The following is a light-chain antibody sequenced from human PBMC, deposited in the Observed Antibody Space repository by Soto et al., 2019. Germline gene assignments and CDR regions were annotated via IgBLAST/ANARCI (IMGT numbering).Light chain of an antibody. V-gene: IGLV2-14*03. CDR2: DVT. CDR1: SSDIVAYNY. J-gene: IGLJ1*01. Sequence: QSPLTQPASVSGSPGQSITISCTGTSSDIVAYNYVSWYQQHPGKDPKLIIYDVTNRPAGISSRFSASKSGNTASLTISVLQAEDEADYYCCSYKSSSTLYVFGTGTKVTVL. CDR3: CSYKSSSTLYV.